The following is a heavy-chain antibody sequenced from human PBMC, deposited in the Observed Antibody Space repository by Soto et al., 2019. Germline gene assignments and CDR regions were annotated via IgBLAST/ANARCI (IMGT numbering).Heavy chain of an antibody. CDR2: ISSSSSYI. V-gene: IGHV3-21*01. CDR1: GFTFSSYS. CDR3: ARDGVSGYDSYYYGMDV. Sequence: GGSLRLSCAASGFTFSSYSMNWVRQAPGKGLEWVSSISSSSSYIYYADSVKGRFTISRDNAKNSLYLQMNSLRAEDTAVYYCARDGVSGYDSYYYGMDVWGQGTTVTVSS. D-gene: IGHD5-12*01. J-gene: IGHJ6*02.